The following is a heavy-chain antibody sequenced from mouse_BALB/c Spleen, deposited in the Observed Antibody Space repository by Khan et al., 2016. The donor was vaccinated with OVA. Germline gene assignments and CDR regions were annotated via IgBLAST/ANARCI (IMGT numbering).Heavy chain of an antibody. Sequence: EVKLQESGAELVKPGALFKLSCTASGFNIKDTYMHWVKQRPEQGLEWIGRIDPAIGNTKYDPKFQGKATITADTSSNTAYLQPSSLTSAGTAVYYCARGGYYIDYWGQGTTRTVSS. D-gene: IGHD1-1*02. CDR1: GFNIKDTY. CDR3: ARGGYYIDY. CDR2: IDPAIGNT. V-gene: IGHV14-3*02. J-gene: IGHJ2*01.